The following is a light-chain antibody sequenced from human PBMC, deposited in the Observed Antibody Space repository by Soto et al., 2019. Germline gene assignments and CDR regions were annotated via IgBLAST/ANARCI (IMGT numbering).Light chain of an antibody. CDR1: NIGNRD. CDR3: QVWASSSGV. CDR2: YVT. Sequence: SYELTQSPSVSVAPGETASITCGGANIGNRDVHWYQKRTGQAPVAVIYYVTNRPSGVPDRFSGYTSGNTAPLTITRVEAGDEADYYCQVWASSSGVFGGGTKLTVL. J-gene: IGLJ3*02. V-gene: IGLV3-21*04.